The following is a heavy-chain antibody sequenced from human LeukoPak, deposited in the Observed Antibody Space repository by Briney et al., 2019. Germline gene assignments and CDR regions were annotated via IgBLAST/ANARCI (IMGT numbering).Heavy chain of an antibody. J-gene: IGHJ4*02. CDR3: AKGISRYSGSSNFDY. D-gene: IGHD1-26*01. CDR1: GFTFDDYA. Sequence: GGSLRLSSAASGFTFDDYAMHWVRQAPGKGLEWVSGISWNSGSIGYADSVKGRFTISRDNAKNSLYLQMNSLRDEDTALYYCAKGISRYSGSSNFDYWGQGTLVTVSS. V-gene: IGHV3-9*01. CDR2: ISWNSGSI.